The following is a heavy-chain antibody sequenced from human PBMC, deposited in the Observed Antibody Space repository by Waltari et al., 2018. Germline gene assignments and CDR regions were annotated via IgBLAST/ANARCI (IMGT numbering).Heavy chain of an antibody. V-gene: IGHV3-7*01. D-gene: IGHD6-13*01. Sequence: EVQLVESGGGLVQPGGSLSLSCAASGFTFSSYWMSWVRQAPGKGLEWVANIKQDGSEKYYVDSVKGRFTISRDNAKNSLYLQMNSLRAEDTAVYYCARGGSSWAQSFDYWGQGTLVTVSS. J-gene: IGHJ4*02. CDR3: ARGGSSWAQSFDY. CDR2: IKQDGSEK. CDR1: GFTFSSYW.